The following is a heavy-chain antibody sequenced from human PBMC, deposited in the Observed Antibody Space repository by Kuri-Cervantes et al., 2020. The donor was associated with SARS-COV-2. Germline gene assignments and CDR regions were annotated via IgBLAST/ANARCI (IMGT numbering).Heavy chain of an antibody. V-gene: IGHV3-30*03. Sequence: GGSLRLSCAASGFTFSSYGMHWVRQAPGKGLEWVAVISYDGSNKYYADSVKGRFTISRDNSKNTLYLQMNSLRAEDTAVYYCAPSTGDNGYWGQGTLVTVSS. CDR1: GFTFSSYG. CDR3: APSTGDNGY. CDR2: ISYDGSNK. J-gene: IGHJ4*02. D-gene: IGHD7-27*01.